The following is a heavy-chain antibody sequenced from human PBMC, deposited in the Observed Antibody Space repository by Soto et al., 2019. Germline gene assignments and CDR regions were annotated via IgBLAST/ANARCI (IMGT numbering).Heavy chain of an antibody. CDR1: GYTFTGYY. D-gene: IGHD6-19*01. CDR2: INPNSGGT. V-gene: IGHV1-2*04. CDR3: ARGGPPHGGWDIYYYYGMEV. Sequence: ASVKVSCKASGYTFTGYYMHWVRQAPGQGLEWMGWINPNSGGTNYAQKFQGWVTMTRDTSISTAYMELSRLRSDDTAVYYCARGGPPHGGWDIYYYYGMEVWGQGTTVTVSS. J-gene: IGHJ6*02.